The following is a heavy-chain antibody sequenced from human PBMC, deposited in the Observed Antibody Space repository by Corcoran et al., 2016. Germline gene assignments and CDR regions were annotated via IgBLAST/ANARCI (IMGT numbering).Heavy chain of an antibody. CDR1: GYTFTSYY. D-gene: IGHD6-13*01. J-gene: IGHJ6*02. Sequence: QVQLVQSGAEVKKPGASVKVSCKASGYTFTSYYMHWVRQAPGQGLEWMGIINPSGGSTSYAQKFQGRVTMTRDTSTSTVYMELSSLRSEDTAVYYCAGDWDSGSWRKYYYYYYGMDVWGQGTTVTVS. V-gene: IGHV1-46*01. CDR3: AGDWDSGSWRKYYYYYYGMDV. CDR2: INPSGGST.